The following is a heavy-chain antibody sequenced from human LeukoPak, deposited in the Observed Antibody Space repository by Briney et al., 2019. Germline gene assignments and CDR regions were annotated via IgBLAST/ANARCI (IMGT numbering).Heavy chain of an antibody. Sequence: PGGSLRLSCSASGFTFDGFAIQWVRQTPGKGLDWVAVVSSDGTNKHYAYAVKGRLTISRDNAKKLVYLHMNSLRFDDTGIYFCARDRMATGRRKHCDYWSRGTLVTVSS. J-gene: IGHJ4*02. CDR2: VSSDGTNK. CDR1: GFTFDGFA. CDR3: ARDRMATGRRKHCDY. V-gene: IGHV3-30*04. D-gene: IGHD1-1*01.